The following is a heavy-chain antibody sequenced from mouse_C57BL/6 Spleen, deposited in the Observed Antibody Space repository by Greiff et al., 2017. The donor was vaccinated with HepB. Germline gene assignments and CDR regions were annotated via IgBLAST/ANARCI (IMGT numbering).Heavy chain of an antibody. CDR2: IYPGSGNT. CDR3: ARDGNYVAWFAY. J-gene: IGHJ3*01. D-gene: IGHD2-1*01. V-gene: IGHV1-76*01. Sequence: VQLVESGAELVRPGASVKLSCKASGYTFTDYYINWVKQRPGQGLEWIARIYPGSGNTYYNEQFKGKATLAAEQSSSTAYMQLSSLTSSDSAVYFCARDGNYVAWFAYWGQGTLVTVSA. CDR1: GYTFTDYY.